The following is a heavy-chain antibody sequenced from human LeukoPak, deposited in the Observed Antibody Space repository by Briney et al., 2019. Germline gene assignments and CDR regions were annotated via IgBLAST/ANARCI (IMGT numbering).Heavy chain of an antibody. CDR1: GGSTSGSY. D-gene: IGHD2-21*01. CDR3: ARIRDNMGAFDV. V-gene: IGHV4-4*07. J-gene: IGHJ3*01. Sequence: SETLSLTCTVSGGSTSGSYWTWIRQPAGRGLEWIGRISASGSTNYNPSLKSRVTMSLDTSKNHFSLNLTSVTAADTAVYSCARIRDNMGAFDVWGQGTMVTVSS. CDR2: ISASGST.